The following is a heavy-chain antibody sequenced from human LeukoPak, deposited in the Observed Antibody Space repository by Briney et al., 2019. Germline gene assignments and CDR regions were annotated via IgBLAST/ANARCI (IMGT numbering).Heavy chain of an antibody. CDR3: ARSEMATINYAFDI. CDR2: IYSGGST. CDR1: GFTVSSNY. V-gene: IGHV3-53*04. Sequence: GGSLRLSCAASGFTVSSNYMSWVRPAPGKGLEWVSVIYSGGSTYYADSVKGRFTISRHNSKNTLYLQMNSLRAEDTAVYYCARSEMATINYAFDIWGQGTMVTVSS. J-gene: IGHJ3*02. D-gene: IGHD5-24*01.